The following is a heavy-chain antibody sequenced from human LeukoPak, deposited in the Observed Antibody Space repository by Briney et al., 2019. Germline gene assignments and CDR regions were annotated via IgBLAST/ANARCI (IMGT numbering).Heavy chain of an antibody. J-gene: IGHJ4*02. D-gene: IGHD6-13*01. CDR2: VNSDGSTT. V-gene: IGHV3-74*01. CDR1: GFPFSNYW. Sequence: GGSLRLSCAASGFPFSNYWMHWVRQAPGKGLVWVSRVNSDGSTTNYADSVKGRFTISRDNAENTLYMRMNSLRPEDTAVYYCARGYYSSSRFDSWGQGTLVTASS. CDR3: ARGYYSSSRFDS.